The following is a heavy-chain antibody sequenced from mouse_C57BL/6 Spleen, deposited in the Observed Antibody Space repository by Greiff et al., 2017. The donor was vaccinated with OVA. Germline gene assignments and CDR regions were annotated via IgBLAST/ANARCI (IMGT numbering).Heavy chain of an antibody. J-gene: IGHJ2*01. CDR3: ARDDLLTGRDY. CDR1: GFTFSDYG. V-gene: IGHV5-17*01. CDR2: ISSGSSTI. D-gene: IGHD2-12*01. Sequence: DVKLVESGGGLVKPGGSLKLSCAASGFTFSDYGMHWVRQAPEKGLEWVAYISSGSSTIYYADTVKGRFTISRDNAKNTLFLQMTSLRSEDTAMYYCARDDLLTGRDYWGQGTTLTVSS.